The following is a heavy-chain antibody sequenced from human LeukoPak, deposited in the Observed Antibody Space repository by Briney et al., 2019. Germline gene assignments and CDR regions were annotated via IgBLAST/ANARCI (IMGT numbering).Heavy chain of an antibody. CDR3: ARGGDTIGSIRSPFDI. CDR2: ISGGGST. Sequence: GGSLRLSCTASGFTFSTYSMNWVRQAPGKGLEWVSAISGGGSTNYADSVKGRFIISRDNSKNTVYLQLNSLRAEDTAVYYCARGGDTIGSIRSPFDIWGQGTMVTVSS. V-gene: IGHV3-53*01. CDR1: GFTFSTYS. D-gene: IGHD3-22*01. J-gene: IGHJ3*02.